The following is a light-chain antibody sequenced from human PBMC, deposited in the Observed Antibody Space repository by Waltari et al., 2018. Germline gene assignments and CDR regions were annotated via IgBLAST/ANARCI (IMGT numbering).Light chain of an antibody. Sequence: QSVLTQSPSASATPGQRVTISCSGSSSHIGTNTVSWYQHLPGTAPKLLIYNDNQRPSGVPDRFSGSKSGTSASLAISGLQSEDEATYYCAAWDDSLKGYVFATGTMVTVL. CDR2: NDN. V-gene: IGLV1-44*01. CDR1: SSHIGTNT. J-gene: IGLJ1*01. CDR3: AAWDDSLKGYV.